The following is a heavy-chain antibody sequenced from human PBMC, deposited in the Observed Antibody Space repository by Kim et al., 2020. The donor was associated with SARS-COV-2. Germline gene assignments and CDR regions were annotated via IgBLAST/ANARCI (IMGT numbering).Heavy chain of an antibody. V-gene: IGHV5-51*01. D-gene: IGHD3-22*01. CDR3: AVGVVAIPSFDY. J-gene: IGHJ4*02. Sequence: RYSPSFHGQVTISADKSISTSYLQWSSLKASDTAMYYCAVGVVAIPSFDYWGQGTLVTVSS.